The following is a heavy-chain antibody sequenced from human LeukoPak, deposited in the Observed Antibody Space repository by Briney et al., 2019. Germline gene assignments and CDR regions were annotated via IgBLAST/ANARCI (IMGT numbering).Heavy chain of an antibody. CDR2: IKSRTDGGTT. CDR3: TTDGEWELPTAAFDI. V-gene: IGHV3-15*01. D-gene: IGHD1-26*01. CDR1: GFTFSNAW. J-gene: IGHJ3*02. Sequence: GGSLRLSCAASGFTFSNAWMSWVRQAPGKGLEWVGRIKSRTDGGTTDYAAPVKGRFTISRDDSKNTLYLQMNSLKTEDTAVYYCTTDGEWELPTAAFDIWGQGTMVTVSS.